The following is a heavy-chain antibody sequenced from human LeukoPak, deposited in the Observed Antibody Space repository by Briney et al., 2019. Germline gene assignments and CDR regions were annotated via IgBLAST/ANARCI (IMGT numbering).Heavy chain of an antibody. Sequence: PGGSLRLSCAASGFTFSSYSMNWVRQAPGKGLVWVSRIKSDGSSTNYADSVKGRFTISRDNAKNTLYLQMNSLRAEDTAVYYCARDGYNSDFGDYWGQGTLVTVSS. CDR3: ARDGYNSDFGDY. D-gene: IGHD5-24*01. CDR2: IKSDGSST. J-gene: IGHJ4*02. CDR1: GFTFSSYS. V-gene: IGHV3-74*01.